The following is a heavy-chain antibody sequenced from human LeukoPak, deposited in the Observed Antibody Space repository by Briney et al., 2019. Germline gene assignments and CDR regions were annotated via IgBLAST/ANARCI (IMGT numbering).Heavy chain of an antibody. J-gene: IGHJ5*02. CDR3: ARSDSYTWFDP. CDR1: GYTFSGYY. Sequence: ASVKVSCKASGYTFSGYYMHWVRQAPGQGLEWMGWIYPNSGGTSYAEKFQGRVTMTRDTSISTVYVELSRLRSDDTAVYYCARSDSYTWFDPWGQGTLVTVSS. D-gene: IGHD2-15*01. CDR2: IYPNSGGT. V-gene: IGHV1-2*02.